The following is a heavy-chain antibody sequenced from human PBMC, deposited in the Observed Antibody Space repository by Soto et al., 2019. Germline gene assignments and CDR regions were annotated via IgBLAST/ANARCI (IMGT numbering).Heavy chain of an antibody. J-gene: IGHJ4*02. CDR1: GFTFSDYY. V-gene: IGHV3-11*05. CDR3: ARDFRMVIVAPGY. D-gene: IGHD5-12*01. Sequence: GGSLRLSCAASGFTFSDYYMSWIRQAPGKGLEWVSYISSSSSYTNYADSVKGRFTISRDNAKNSLYLQMNSLRAEDTAVYYCARDFRMVIVAPGYWGQGTLVTVSS. CDR2: ISSSSSYT.